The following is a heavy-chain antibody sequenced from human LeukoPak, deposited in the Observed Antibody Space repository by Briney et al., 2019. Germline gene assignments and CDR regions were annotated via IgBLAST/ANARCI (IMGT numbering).Heavy chain of an antibody. D-gene: IGHD3-10*01. Sequence: SETLSLTCAVYGGSFSGYYWSWIRQPPGKGLEWIGEINHSGSTNYNPSLKSRVTISVDTSKNQLSLKLSSVTAADTAVYYCARGRSSMVRGYYYYYMDVWGKGTTVTISS. CDR1: GGSFSGYY. CDR3: ARGRSSMVRGYYYYYMDV. J-gene: IGHJ6*03. V-gene: IGHV4-34*01. CDR2: INHSGST.